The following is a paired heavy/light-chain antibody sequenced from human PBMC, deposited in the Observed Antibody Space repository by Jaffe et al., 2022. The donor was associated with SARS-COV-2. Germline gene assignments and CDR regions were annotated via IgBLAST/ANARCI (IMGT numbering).Heavy chain of an antibody. Sequence: QVQLQQWGAGLLKPSETLSLTCAVYGGSFSGYYWSWIRQPPGKGLEWIGEINHSGSTNYNPSLKSRVTISVDTSKNQFSLKLSSVTAADTAVYYCARVDTLGELGASLVINPYYFDYWGQGTLVTVSS. V-gene: IGHV4-34*01. CDR2: INHSGST. CDR1: GGSFSGYY. CDR3: ARVDTLGELGASLVINPYYFDY. J-gene: IGHJ4*02. D-gene: IGHD3-9*01.
Light chain of an antibody. V-gene: IGLV1-40*01. CDR3: QSYDSSLSAVV. Sequence: QSVLTQPPSVSGAPGQRVTISCTGSSSNIGAGYDVHWYQQLPGTAPKLLIYGNSNRPSGVPDRFSGSKSGTSASLAISGLQAEDEADYYCQSYDSSLSAVVFGGGTKLTVL. J-gene: IGLJ2*01. CDR1: SSNIGAGYD. CDR2: GNS.